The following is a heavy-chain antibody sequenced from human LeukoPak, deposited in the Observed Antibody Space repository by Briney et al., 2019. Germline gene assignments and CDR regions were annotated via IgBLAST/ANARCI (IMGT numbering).Heavy chain of an antibody. CDR2: ISYDGSNK. Sequence: GGSLRLSCAASGFTFSSYAMHWVRQAPGKGLEWVAVISYDGSNKYYADSVKGRFTISRDNSKNTLYLQMNSLRAEDTAVYYCARDEVPTTAGDIWGQGTLVTVSS. J-gene: IGHJ4*02. V-gene: IGHV3-30-3*01. CDR1: GFTFSSYA. D-gene: IGHD5-12*01. CDR3: ARDEVPTTAGDI.